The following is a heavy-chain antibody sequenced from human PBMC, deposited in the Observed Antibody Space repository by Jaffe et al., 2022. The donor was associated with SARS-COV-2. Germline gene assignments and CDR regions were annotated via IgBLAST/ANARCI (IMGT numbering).Heavy chain of an antibody. CDR3: LFLCGGDCYSAFDI. V-gene: IGHV3-30*04. D-gene: IGHD2-21*02. Sequence: QVQLVESGGGVVQPGRSLRLSCAASGFTFSSYAMHWVRQAPGKGLEWVAVISYDGSNKYYADSVKGRFTISRDNSKNTLYLQMNSLRAEDTAVYYALFLCGGDCYSAFDIWGQGTMVTVSS. J-gene: IGHJ3*02. CDR1: GFTFSSYA. CDR2: ISYDGSNK.